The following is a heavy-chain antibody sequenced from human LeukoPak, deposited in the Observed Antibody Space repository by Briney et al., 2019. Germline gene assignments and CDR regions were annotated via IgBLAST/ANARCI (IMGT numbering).Heavy chain of an antibody. D-gene: IGHD5-12*01. CDR1: GFTFSSYG. CDR2: IRYDGSNK. Sequence: GGSLRLSCAASGFTFSSYGMHWVSQAPGKGLEWVAFIRYDGSNKYYADSVKGRFTISRDNSKNTLYLHVNSLRPEDTAVYYCAKGSDYEAQYYYYYMDVWGKGTTVTISS. J-gene: IGHJ6*03. V-gene: IGHV3-30*02. CDR3: AKGSDYEAQYYYYYMDV.